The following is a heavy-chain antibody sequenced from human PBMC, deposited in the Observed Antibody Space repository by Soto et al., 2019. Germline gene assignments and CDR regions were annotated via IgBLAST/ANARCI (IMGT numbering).Heavy chain of an antibody. V-gene: IGHV4-34*01. D-gene: IGHD3-10*01. Sequence: SETLSLTCAVYGGSFSGYYWSWIRQPPGKGLEWIGEINRSGSTNYNPSLKSRVTISVDTSKNQFSLKLSSVTAADTAVYYCARAKVRGVPRSNWFDPWGQGTLVTVSS. CDR2: INRSGST. J-gene: IGHJ5*02. CDR3: ARAKVRGVPRSNWFDP. CDR1: GGSFSGYY.